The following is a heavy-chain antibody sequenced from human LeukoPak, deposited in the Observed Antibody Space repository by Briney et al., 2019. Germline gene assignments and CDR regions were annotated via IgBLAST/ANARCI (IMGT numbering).Heavy chain of an antibody. CDR1: GFTFGDYA. CDR2: IRSKAYGGTT. D-gene: IGHD3-10*01. J-gene: IGHJ4*02. Sequence: PGGSLRLSCTASGFTFGDYAMSWFRQAPGKGLEWVGFIRSKAYGGTTEYAASVKGRFTISRDDSKSIAYLQMNSLKTEDTAVYYCTSRGSITMVRGVILWGQGTLVTVSS. V-gene: IGHV3-49*03. CDR3: TSRGSITMVRGVIL.